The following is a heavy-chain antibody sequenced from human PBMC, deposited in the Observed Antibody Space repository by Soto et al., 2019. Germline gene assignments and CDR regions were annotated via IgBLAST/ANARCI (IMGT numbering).Heavy chain of an antibody. CDR2: INHDGIEK. J-gene: IGHJ4*02. Sequence: EVPLVESGGGLVQPGGSLRLSCAASEFTLRDYWMTWVRQAPGRGLEWVANINHDGIEKYHADFVKGRFTLSRDKARNSMFLQLSNLRADDTAIYYCVGGAHADYWGRGTLVTVSS. D-gene: IGHD2-2*01. CDR3: VGGAHADY. V-gene: IGHV3-7*03. CDR1: EFTLRDYW.